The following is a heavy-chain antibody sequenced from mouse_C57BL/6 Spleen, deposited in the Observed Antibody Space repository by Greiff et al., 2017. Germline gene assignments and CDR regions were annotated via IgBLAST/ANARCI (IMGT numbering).Heavy chain of an antibody. Sequence: QVQLQQSGPELVKPGASVKISCKASGYAFSSSWMNWVKQRPGKGLEWIGRIYPGDGDTNYNGKFKGKATLTADKSSSTAYMQLSSLTSEDSAVYFCARLSYDYDNYWGQGTTLTVSS. V-gene: IGHV1-82*01. J-gene: IGHJ2*01. D-gene: IGHD2-4*01. CDR2: IYPGDGDT. CDR3: ARLSYDYDNY. CDR1: GYAFSSSW.